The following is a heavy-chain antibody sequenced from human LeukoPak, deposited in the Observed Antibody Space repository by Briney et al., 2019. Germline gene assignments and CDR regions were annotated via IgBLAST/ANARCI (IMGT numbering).Heavy chain of an antibody. CDR2: IYYSGST. CDR3: ARISMFYSSGRTS. CDR1: GGSISSSNYY. V-gene: IGHV4-39*07. J-gene: IGHJ4*02. D-gene: IGHD6-19*01. Sequence: PSETLSLTCSVSGGSISSSNYYWGWIRQPPGKGLEWIGTIYYSGSTYYNPSLKSRVSISIDTSKTQFSLKLSSVTAADTAVYYCARISMFYSSGRTSWGQGTLVTVSS.